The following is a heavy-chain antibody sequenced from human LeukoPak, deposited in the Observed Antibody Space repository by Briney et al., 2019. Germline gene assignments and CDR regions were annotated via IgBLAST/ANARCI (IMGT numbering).Heavy chain of an antibody. CDR1: GGSINSGDYY. J-gene: IGHJ5*02. Sequence: SETLSLTCTVSGGSINSGDYYWSWIRQPPGKGLEWIGYIYYSGSTYYNPSLKSRVTMSVDTSKNQFSLKLTSVTAADTAVYYCARVVVKNGDYDWFDPWGQGTLVTVSS. V-gene: IGHV4-30-4*01. D-gene: IGHD4-17*01. CDR3: ARVVVKNGDYDWFDP. CDR2: IYYSGST.